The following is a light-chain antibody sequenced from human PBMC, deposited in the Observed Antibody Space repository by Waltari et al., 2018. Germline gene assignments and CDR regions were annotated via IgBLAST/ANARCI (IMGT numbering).Light chain of an antibody. J-gene: IGKJ5*01. CDR1: QSVSSN. CDR3: QQYNDWPPIT. CDR2: VAS. Sequence: CRASQSVSSNLAWYQQKPGQAPRLLIYVASTRATGIPARFSGSGSGTEFSLTISSLQSEDFAVYYCQQYNDWPPITFGQGTRLEIK. V-gene: IGKV3-15*01.